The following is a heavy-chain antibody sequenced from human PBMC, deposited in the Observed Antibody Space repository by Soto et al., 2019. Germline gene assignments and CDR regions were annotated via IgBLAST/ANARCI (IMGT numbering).Heavy chain of an antibody. V-gene: IGHV4-34*01. J-gene: IGHJ6*02. CDR1: GGSFSGYY. CDR2: INHSGST. CDR3: ARARGVWYYYGMDV. Sequence: PSETLSLTCAVYGGSFSGYYWSWIRQPPGKGLEWIGEINHSGSTNYNPSLKSRVTISVDTSKNQFSLKLSSVTAADTAVYYCARARGVWYYYGMDVWGQGTTVTVS. D-gene: IGHD3-10*01.